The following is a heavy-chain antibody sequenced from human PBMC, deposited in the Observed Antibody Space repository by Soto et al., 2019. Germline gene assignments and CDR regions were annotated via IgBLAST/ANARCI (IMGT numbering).Heavy chain of an antibody. CDR2: IYYSGST. D-gene: IGHD2-15*01. CDR3: ARVVGCSGGSCSYYYYGMDV. J-gene: IGHJ6*02. Sequence: SETLSLTCAVYGGSFSGYYWSWIRQPPGKGLEWIGYIYYSGSTYYNPSLKSRVTISVDTSKNQFSLKLSSVTAADTAVYYCARVVGCSGGSCSYYYYGMDVWGQGTTVTVSS. CDR1: GGSFSGYY. V-gene: IGHV4-34*09.